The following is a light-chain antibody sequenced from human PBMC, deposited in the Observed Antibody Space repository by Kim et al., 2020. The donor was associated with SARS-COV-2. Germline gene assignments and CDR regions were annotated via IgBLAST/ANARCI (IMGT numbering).Light chain of an antibody. V-gene: IGLV4-69*01. CDR3: QTWGTGLGV. CDR1: SGHSSYA. Sequence: QPVLTQSPSASASLGASVKLTCTLSSGHSSYAIAWHQQQPEKGPRYLMKLNSDGSHSEGDGIPDRFSGSSSGAERYLSIASLQSEDEADYYCQTWGTGLGVFGNGTKVTVL. J-gene: IGLJ1*01. CDR2: LNSDGSH.